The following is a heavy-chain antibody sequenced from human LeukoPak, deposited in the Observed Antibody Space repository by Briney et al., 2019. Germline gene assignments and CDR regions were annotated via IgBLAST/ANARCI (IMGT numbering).Heavy chain of an antibody. CDR1: GYSISSGYY. Sequence: SETLSLTCAVSGYSISSGYYWGWIRQPPGKGLEWIGSIYHSGSTYYNPSLKSRVTISVDTSKNQFSLKLSSVTAADTAVYYCARGSTAMADFDYCGQGTLATVSS. CDR3: ARGSTAMADFDY. CDR2: IYHSGST. V-gene: IGHV4-38-2*01. J-gene: IGHJ4*02. D-gene: IGHD5-18*01.